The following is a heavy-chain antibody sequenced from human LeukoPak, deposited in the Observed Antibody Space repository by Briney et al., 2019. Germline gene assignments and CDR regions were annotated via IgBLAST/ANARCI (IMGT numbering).Heavy chain of an antibody. J-gene: IGHJ4*02. CDR3: ASGPRPRELLY. D-gene: IGHD1-26*01. Sequence: GASVKVSCKVSGYTFTSYYVHWVRQAPGQGLERMGIINPSGGSTSYAQKFQGRVTMTRDTSTSTVYMELSSLRSEDTAVCYCASGPRPRELLYWGQGTLVTVSS. V-gene: IGHV1-46*01. CDR1: GYTFTSYY. CDR2: INPSGGST.